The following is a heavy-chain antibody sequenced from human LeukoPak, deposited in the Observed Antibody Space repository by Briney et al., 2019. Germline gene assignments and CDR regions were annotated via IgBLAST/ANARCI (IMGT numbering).Heavy chain of an antibody. Sequence: PSETLSLTRTVSGGSINNYYWSWIRQPAGKGLEWIGRIYTRGSTNYNPSLKSRVTMSVDTSKNQFSLKLSSVTAADTAVYCCARGRYCSAAICSGGDAFDIWGQGTMVSVSS. J-gene: IGHJ3*02. D-gene: IGHD2-2*01. V-gene: IGHV4-4*07. CDR2: IYTRGST. CDR1: GGSINNYY. CDR3: ARGRYCSAAICSGGDAFDI.